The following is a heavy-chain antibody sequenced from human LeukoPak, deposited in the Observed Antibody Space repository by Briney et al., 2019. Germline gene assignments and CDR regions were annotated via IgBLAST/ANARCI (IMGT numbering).Heavy chain of an antibody. CDR3: ARGVGIAAAHFDY. CDR1: GGSISSGGYS. J-gene: IGHJ4*02. CDR2: IYHSGST. D-gene: IGHD6-13*01. V-gene: IGHV4-30-2*01. Sequence: SETLSLTCAVSGGSISSGGYSWSWIRQPPGKGLEWIGYIYHSGSTYYNPSLKSRVTISVDRSKNQFSLELSSVTAADTAVYYCARGVGIAAAHFDYWGQGTLVTVSS.